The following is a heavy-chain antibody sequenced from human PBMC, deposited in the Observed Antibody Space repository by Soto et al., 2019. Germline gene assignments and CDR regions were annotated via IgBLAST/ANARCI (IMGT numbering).Heavy chain of an antibody. CDR2: ISNSFSDGNT. CDR1: GFTFSNFA. CDR3: AKVFSPEGGNYFDH. Sequence: EVQLLESGGGLVRPGGSLRLSCAASGFTFSNFAMNWVRQAPGKELEWVSAISNSFSDGNTHYADSVKGRFTISRDNDKNTVFLEIDSLRAEDTAVYYCAKVFSPEGGNYFDHWGPGTLVTVSS. V-gene: IGHV3-23*01. J-gene: IGHJ4*02.